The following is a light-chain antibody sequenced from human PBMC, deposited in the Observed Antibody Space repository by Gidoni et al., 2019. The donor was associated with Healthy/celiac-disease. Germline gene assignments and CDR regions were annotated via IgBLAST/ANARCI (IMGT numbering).Light chain of an antibody. CDR3: CTYAGSYTLEV. CDR2: DVS. Sequence: QSALTQPRSVSGSPGQSVTISCTGTSSDVVGSNYVACYHHHPGKAPKLLIYDVSKRPSGVPDRFAGSRSGNTASLTISELQAEDEADYYCCTYAGSYTLEVCGGGTKLTVL. J-gene: IGLJ3*02. CDR1: SSDVVGSNY. V-gene: IGLV2-11*01.